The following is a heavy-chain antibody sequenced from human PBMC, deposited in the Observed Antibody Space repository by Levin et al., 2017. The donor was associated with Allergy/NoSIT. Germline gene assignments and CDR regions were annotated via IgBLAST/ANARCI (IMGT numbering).Heavy chain of an antibody. V-gene: IGHV4-31*03. CDR3: ARARGKQWLVEGNFDY. D-gene: IGHD6-19*01. CDR1: GGSISSGGYY. CDR2: IYYSGST. J-gene: IGHJ4*02. Sequence: SQTLSLTCTVSGGSISSGGYYWSWIRQHPGKGLEWIGYIYYSGSTYYNPSLKSRITISVATSKNQFSLKLSSVTAADTAVYYCARARGKQWLVEGNFDYWGQGTLVTVSS.